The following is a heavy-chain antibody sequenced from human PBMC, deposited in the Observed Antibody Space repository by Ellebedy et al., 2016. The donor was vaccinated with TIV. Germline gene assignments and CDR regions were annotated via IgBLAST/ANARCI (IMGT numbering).Heavy chain of an antibody. Sequence: AASVKVSCKASGYTFSNYFMHWVRQAPGQGLEWMGIINPSGGSPTYAQKLQGRVTMTRDTSTSTVYMELSGLRSEDTAVYYCARARSSGWLHTPDYWGQGTLVIVSS. V-gene: IGHV1-46*04. J-gene: IGHJ4*02. CDR2: INPSGGSP. CDR1: GYTFSNYF. CDR3: ARARSSGWLHTPDY. D-gene: IGHD6-19*01.